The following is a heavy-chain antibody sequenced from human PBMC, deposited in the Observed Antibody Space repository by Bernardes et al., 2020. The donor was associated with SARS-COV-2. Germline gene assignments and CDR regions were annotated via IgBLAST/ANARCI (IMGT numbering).Heavy chain of an antibody. CDR2: IYYSRSS. V-gene: IGHV4-59*08. CDR1: GGSVSSSY. Sequence: SETLSLTCTVSGGSVSSSYWSWIRQPPGEGLEWIGYIYYSRSSNYNPSLKSRVTISVDTSKNQFSLKLSSVTAADTAVYYCARLIAVTGMSYYFDSWGQGTLVTVSS. CDR3: ARLIAVTGMSYYFDS. D-gene: IGHD6-19*01. J-gene: IGHJ4*02.